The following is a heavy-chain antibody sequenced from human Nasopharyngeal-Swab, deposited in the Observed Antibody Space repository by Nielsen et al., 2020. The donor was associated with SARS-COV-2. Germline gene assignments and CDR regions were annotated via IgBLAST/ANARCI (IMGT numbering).Heavy chain of an antibody. CDR2: INHSEST. Sequence: SETLSLTCAVYGGSFNGYYWSWIRQSPGKGLECIGEINHSESTNYNPSLKSRVTISVDTSKTQFSLKLSSVTAADTAVYYCARGSTMNGYYGMDVWGQGTTVTVSS. CDR1: GGSFNGYY. D-gene: IGHD3-22*01. J-gene: IGHJ6*02. V-gene: IGHV4-34*01. CDR3: ARGSTMNGYYGMDV.